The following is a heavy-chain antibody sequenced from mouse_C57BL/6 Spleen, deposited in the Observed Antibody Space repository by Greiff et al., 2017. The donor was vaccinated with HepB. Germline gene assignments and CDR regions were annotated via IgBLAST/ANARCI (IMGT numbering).Heavy chain of an antibody. CDR2: IYPGSGST. CDR3: ARYEIYYDYDQYYFDY. D-gene: IGHD2-4*01. Sequence: VQLQQPGAELVKPGASVKMSCKASGYTFTSYWITWVKQRPGQGLEWIGDIYPGSGSTNYNEKFKSKATLTVDTSSSTAYMQLSSLTSEDSAVYYCARYEIYYDYDQYYFDYWGQGTTLTVSS. CDR1: GYTFTSYW. V-gene: IGHV1-55*01. J-gene: IGHJ2*01.